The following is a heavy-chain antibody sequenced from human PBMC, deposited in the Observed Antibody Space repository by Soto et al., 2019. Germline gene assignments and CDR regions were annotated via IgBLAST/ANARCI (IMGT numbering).Heavy chain of an antibody. J-gene: IGHJ4*02. D-gene: IGHD2-2*01. CDR2: ISGSGGST. CDR1: GFTFSSYA. CDR3: AKDLRQIVVVPAAMKSYGSGSSLDY. V-gene: IGHV3-23*01. Sequence: GGSLRLSCAASGFTFSSYAMSWVRQAPGKGLEWVSAISGSGGSTYYADSVKGRFTISRDNSKNTLYLQMNSLRAEDTAVYYCAKDLRQIVVVPAAMKSYGSGSSLDYSGQGTLVTVSS.